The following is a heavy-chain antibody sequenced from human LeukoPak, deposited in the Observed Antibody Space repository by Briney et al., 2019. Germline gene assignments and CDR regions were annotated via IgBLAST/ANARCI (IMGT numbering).Heavy chain of an antibody. V-gene: IGHV1-24*01. CDR3: ARAGGGVDY. CDR1: GYTLTELS. D-gene: IGHD3-10*01. J-gene: IGHJ4*02. Sequence: ASVKVSCKVSGYTLTELSMHWVRQAPGKGLEWMGGFDPEDGETFYAQKFQGGVTMTEDTSTDTAYMELSRLRSDDTAVYYCARAGGGVDYWGQGTLVTVSS. CDR2: FDPEDGET.